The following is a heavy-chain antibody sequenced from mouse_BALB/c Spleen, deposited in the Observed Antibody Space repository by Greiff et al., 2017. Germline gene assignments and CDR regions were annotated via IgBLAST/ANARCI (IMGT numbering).Heavy chain of an antibody. CDR2: ISSGGST. V-gene: IGHV5-6-5*01. CDR3: ARVLYGGVDY. J-gene: IGHJ2*01. CDR1: GFTFSSYA. D-gene: IGHD1-1*02. Sequence: EVQRVESGGGLVKPGGSLKLSCAASGFTFSSYAMSWVRQTPEKRLEWVASISSGGSTYYPDSVKGRFTISRDNARNILYLQMSSLRSEDTAMYYCARVLYGGVDYWGQGTTLTVSS.